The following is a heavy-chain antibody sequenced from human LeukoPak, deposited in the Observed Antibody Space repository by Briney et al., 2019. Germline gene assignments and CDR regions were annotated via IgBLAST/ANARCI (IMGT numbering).Heavy chain of an antibody. CDR3: ARTDDFWSGYYGFDP. CDR2: ISGSGGST. J-gene: IGHJ5*02. D-gene: IGHD3-3*01. V-gene: IGHV3-23*01. CDR1: GFTFSSYA. Sequence: PGGSLRLSCAASGFTFSSYAMSWVRQAPGKGLEWVSAISGSGGSTYYADSVKGRFTISRDNAKNSLYLQMNSLRAEDTAVYYCARTDDFWSGYYGFDPWGQGTLVTVSS.